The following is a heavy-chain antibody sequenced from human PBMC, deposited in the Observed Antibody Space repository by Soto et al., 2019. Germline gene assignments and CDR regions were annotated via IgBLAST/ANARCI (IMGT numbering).Heavy chain of an antibody. CDR2: INAGNGNT. J-gene: IGHJ4*02. CDR1: GYTFTGYA. D-gene: IGHD6-19*01. CDR3: ARAVAVPADFDY. Sequence: QVQLVQSGAEEKKPGASVQVSRKASGYTFTGYAMHWVRQAPGQRLEWMGWINAGNGNTKYSQKFQGRVTITRDTSASTAYMELSSLRSEDTAVYYCARAVAVPADFDYWGQGTLVTVSS. V-gene: IGHV1-3*05.